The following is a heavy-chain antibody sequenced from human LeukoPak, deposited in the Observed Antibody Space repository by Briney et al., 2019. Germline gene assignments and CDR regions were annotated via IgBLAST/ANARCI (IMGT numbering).Heavy chain of an antibody. CDR2: IIPIFGTA. CDR3: ARGGIAAGEIDY. J-gene: IGHJ4*02. V-gene: IGHV1-69*13. D-gene: IGHD6-13*01. CDR1: GGTFSSYA. Sequence: SVTVSCKASGGTFSSYAISWVRQAPGQGLEWMGGIIPIFGTANYAQKFQGRVMITADESTSTAYMELSSLRSEDTAVYYCARGGIAAGEIDYWGQGTLVTVSS.